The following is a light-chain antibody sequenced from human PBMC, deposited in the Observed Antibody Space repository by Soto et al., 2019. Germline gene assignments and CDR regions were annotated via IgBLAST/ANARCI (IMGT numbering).Light chain of an antibody. CDR1: DSVTTY. Sequence: EIVLTQSPATLSSSPGERATLSCRASDSVTTYLAWYQKKPGQAPRLLIHDVSDRATGIPARFSGSGSGTDFTLTISSLEPEDFAAYYCQQRSRWPITFGQGTRVEIK. CDR3: QQRSRWPIT. J-gene: IGKJ5*01. CDR2: DVS. V-gene: IGKV3-11*01.